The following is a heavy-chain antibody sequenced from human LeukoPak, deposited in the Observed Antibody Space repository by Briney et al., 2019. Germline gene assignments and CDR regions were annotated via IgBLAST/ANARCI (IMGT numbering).Heavy chain of an antibody. D-gene: IGHD6-6*01. CDR1: GFTFSDYY. J-gene: IGHJ1*01. V-gene: IGHV3-11*01. CDR3: AILAARPEYFHH. Sequence: GGSLRLSCAASGFTFSDYYMSWIRQAPGKGLEWISHMSSSGRTIYYADSVKGRFTVSRDNAKNSLSLQMNSLRAEDTAVYYCAILAARPEYFHHWGQGTLVTVSS. CDR2: MSSSGRTI.